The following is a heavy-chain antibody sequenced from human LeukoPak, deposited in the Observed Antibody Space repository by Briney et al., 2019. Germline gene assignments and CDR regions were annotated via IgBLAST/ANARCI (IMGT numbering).Heavy chain of an antibody. J-gene: IGHJ4*02. V-gene: IGHV4-4*07. CDR1: GGSISNYY. Sequence: PSETLTLTCTVSGGSISNYYWSWIRQPAGKGLEWIGRIYSSGTTIYNPSLKSRVTMSVDTSKNQFSLKLSSVTAADTAVYFCASGSSGYDYWGQGTLVSVSS. CDR3: ASGSSGYDY. D-gene: IGHD5-12*01. CDR2: IYSSGTT.